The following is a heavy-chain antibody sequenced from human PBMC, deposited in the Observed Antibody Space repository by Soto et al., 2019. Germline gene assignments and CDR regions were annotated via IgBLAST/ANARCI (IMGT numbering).Heavy chain of an antibody. V-gene: IGHV4-34*01. J-gene: IGHJ1*01. D-gene: IGHD2-15*01. CDR3: ARGNSGGSSRTHHAEYFQH. Sequence: SETLSLTCAVYGGSFSGYYWSWIRQPPGKGLEWIGEINHSGGTNYNPSLKSRVTISVDTSKNQFSLKLSSVTAADTAVYYCARGNSGGSSRTHHAEYFQHWGQGTLVTVSS. CDR1: GGSFSGYY. CDR2: INHSGGT.